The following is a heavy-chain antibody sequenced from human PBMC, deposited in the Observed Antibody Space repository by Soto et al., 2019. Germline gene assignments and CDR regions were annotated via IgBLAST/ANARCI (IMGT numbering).Heavy chain of an antibody. Sequence: ASGPTLVNPTQTLTLTCTFSGFSLSTSGVGVAWIRQPPGKALEWLARIDWDDDKYYSTSLKTRLTISKDTSKNQEVLTMTNMDPLDTATYYCARASYSSGCPDYWGQGTLVTVSS. CDR2: IDWDDDK. V-gene: IGHV2-70*11. D-gene: IGHD6-19*01. J-gene: IGHJ4*02. CDR1: GFSLSTSGVG. CDR3: ARASYSSGCPDY.